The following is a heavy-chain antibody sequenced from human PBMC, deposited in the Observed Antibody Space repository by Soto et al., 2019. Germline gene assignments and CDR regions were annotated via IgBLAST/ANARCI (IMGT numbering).Heavy chain of an antibody. CDR2: IHYSGST. J-gene: IGHJ1*01. V-gene: IGHV4-59*01. Sequence: QVQLQESGPGLVKPSETLSLTCTVSGDSISSYYWSWIRQPPGKGLEWIGYIHYSGSTNFNPSLKSRVTMSVDTSKNQLSLKLSSVTAADTAVYYCARTEMATMFFQHWGQGTLVTVSS. CDR1: GDSISSYY. D-gene: IGHD5-12*01. CDR3: ARTEMATMFFQH.